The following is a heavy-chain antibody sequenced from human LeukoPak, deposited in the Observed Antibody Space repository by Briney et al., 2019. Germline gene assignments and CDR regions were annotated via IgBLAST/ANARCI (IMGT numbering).Heavy chain of an antibody. CDR2: FNHRGTT. D-gene: IGHD2-15*01. CDR1: GESFSGLH. J-gene: IGHJ6*02. CDR3: ARVATGLGNYGMDV. V-gene: IGHV4-34*01. Sequence: SETLSLTCAIYGESFSGLHWSWIRQPPGKGLEWIGEFNHRGTTNYNPSLKSRVTISADTSKNQFSLNLTSVTAADTAVYYCARVATGLGNYGMDVWGQGTTVTVSS.